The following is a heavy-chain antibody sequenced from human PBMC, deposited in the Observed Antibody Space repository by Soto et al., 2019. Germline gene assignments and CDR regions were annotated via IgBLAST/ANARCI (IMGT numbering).Heavy chain of an antibody. CDR1: GYTFTSYD. D-gene: IGHD3-10*01. Sequence: ASVKVSCKASGYTFTSYDINWVRQATGQGLEWMGWMNPNSGNTGYAQKFQGRVTMTRNTSISTAYMELSSLRSEDTAVYYCARVPVLLWFGESAYNWFAPWVQGTLVTVSS. J-gene: IGHJ5*02. V-gene: IGHV1-8*01. CDR3: ARVPVLLWFGESAYNWFAP. CDR2: MNPNSGNT.